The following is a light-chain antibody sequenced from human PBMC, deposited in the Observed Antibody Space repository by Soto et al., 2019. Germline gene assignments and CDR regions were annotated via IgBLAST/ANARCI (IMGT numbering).Light chain of an antibody. CDR3: AAWDDSLNGHV. CDR1: NSNIGSNT. CDR2: SNN. Sequence: QSALTQPPSASGTPGQRVTISCSGSNSNIGSNTVNWYQQLPGTAPKLLIYSNNQRPSGVPDRFSGSKSGTSASLAISGLQSEDEADYYCAAWDDSLNGHVFGTGTKVTVL. V-gene: IGLV1-44*01. J-gene: IGLJ1*01.